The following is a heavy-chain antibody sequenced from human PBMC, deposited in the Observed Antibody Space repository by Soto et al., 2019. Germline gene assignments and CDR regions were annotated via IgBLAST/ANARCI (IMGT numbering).Heavy chain of an antibody. J-gene: IGHJ4*02. CDR1: GGSINTFY. CDR3: AREGSYSAYNFAHGIQLWSFDF. Sequence: SETLSLTCTVSGGSINTFYLSWVRQPAGKGLEWIGRIFSSGSTSFNPSLESRVAMSVDTSKNHFSLNLSSVTAADMAVYYCAREGSYSAYNFAHGIQLWSFDFWGQGALVTVSS. CDR2: IFSSGST. V-gene: IGHV4-4*07. D-gene: IGHD5-12*01.